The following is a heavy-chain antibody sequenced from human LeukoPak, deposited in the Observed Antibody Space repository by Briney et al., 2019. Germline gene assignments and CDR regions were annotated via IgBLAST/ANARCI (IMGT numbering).Heavy chain of an antibody. CDR1: GFTFSNYW. Sequence: GGSLILSCAAPGFTFSNYWMSWVRQAPGRGLEWVANIKQDGSERYYVDSVKGRFTVSRDNAKNSLYLQMNSLRAEDTAVYSCARDGVSGYTTSWYDYWGQGTLVTVSS. V-gene: IGHV3-7*01. D-gene: IGHD6-13*01. J-gene: IGHJ4*02. CDR2: IKQDGSER. CDR3: ARDGVSGYTTSWYDY.